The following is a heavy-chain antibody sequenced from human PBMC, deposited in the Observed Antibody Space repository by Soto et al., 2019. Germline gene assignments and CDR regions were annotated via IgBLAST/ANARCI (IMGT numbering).Heavy chain of an antibody. CDR2: IIPIFGTA. D-gene: IGHD3-22*01. CDR1: GGTFSSYA. V-gene: IGHV1-69*06. Sequence: QVQLVQSGAEVKKPGSSVKVSCKASGGTFSSYAISWVRQAPGQGLEWMGGIIPIFGTANYAQKFQGRVTITADKSTSTAYIELSSLRSEDTVVYYCASTYYYDSSGYLAEYFQHWGQGTLVTVSS. J-gene: IGHJ1*01. CDR3: ASTYYYDSSGYLAEYFQH.